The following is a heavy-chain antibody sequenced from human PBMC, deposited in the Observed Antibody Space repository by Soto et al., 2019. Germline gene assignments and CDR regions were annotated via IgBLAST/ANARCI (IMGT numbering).Heavy chain of an antibody. CDR1: GFTFSTYA. CDR3: ARGASSGWYAKGGFDI. Sequence: QVQLVESGGGVVQPGRSLRLSCAASGFTFSTYAMHWVRQAPGKGLEWVAVISYDGSNEYYADSVRGRFTISRDNSKSTLDLQMNRLRADDTAVFYCARGASSGWYAKGGFDIWGQGTMVTVSS. D-gene: IGHD6-19*01. J-gene: IGHJ3*02. V-gene: IGHV3-30-3*01. CDR2: ISYDGSNE.